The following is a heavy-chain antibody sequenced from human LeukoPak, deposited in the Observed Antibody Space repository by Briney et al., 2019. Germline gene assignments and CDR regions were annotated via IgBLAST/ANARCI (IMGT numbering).Heavy chain of an antibody. CDR1: GFTVSSNY. CDR3: ARDHLVGYSSRVGY. CDR2: IYSGGST. J-gene: IGHJ4*02. D-gene: IGHD6-13*01. Sequence: PGGSLRLSCAASGFTVSSNYMSWVRQAPGRGLEWVSVIYSGGSTYYADSVKGRFTISRDNSKNTLFLQMNSLRAGDTAVYYCARDHLVGYSSRVGYWGQGTLVTVSS. V-gene: IGHV3-66*01.